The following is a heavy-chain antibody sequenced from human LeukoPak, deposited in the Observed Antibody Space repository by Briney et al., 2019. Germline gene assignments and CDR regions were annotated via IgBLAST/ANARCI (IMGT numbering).Heavy chain of an antibody. Sequence: PSETLSLTCTVSGGSVSSGSYYWSRIRQPPGKGLEWNGYNNYSGSTNYNPSLKRRVTISVDKSNNHFSLKLSSVAAADTAVYYCASVRQPFYYYGSGSYSQNWFDPWGRGTLVSVCS. V-gene: IGHV4-61*01. CDR3: ASVRQPFYYYGSGSYSQNWFDP. CDR1: GGSVSSGSYY. D-gene: IGHD3-10*01. CDR2: NNYSGST. J-gene: IGHJ5*02.